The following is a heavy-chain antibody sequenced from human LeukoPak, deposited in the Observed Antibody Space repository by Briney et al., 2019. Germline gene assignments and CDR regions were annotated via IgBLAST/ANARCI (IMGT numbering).Heavy chain of an antibody. D-gene: IGHD3-10*01. V-gene: IGHV4-59*01. CDR1: GGSISSYY. J-gene: IGHJ4*02. CDR3: ARMRGHYYFDY. CDR2: IYNSGSS. Sequence: AETLSLTCTVSGGSISSYYWSWIWQPPGKRLEWIGYIYNSGSSNYNPSLKSRVTISVDTSKNQFSLKVSSVTAADTAVYYCARMRGHYYFDYWGQGTLVTVSS.